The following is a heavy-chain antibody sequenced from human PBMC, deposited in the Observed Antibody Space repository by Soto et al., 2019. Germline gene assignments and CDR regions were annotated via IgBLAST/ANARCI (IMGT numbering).Heavy chain of an antibody. D-gene: IGHD3-16*01. Sequence: QMEQSGAEVRKPGSSVKVSCKPSGGSLTSYPMAWVRQAPGQGFEWMGGIIPIHGTTEYAQKFQGRVTITADESTNRATLELTGLTSADTAVYYCARGWGRVSWGQGTLVTVSS. CDR1: GGSLTSYP. J-gene: IGHJ4*02. V-gene: IGHV1-69*01. CDR3: ARGWGRVS. CDR2: IIPIHGTT.